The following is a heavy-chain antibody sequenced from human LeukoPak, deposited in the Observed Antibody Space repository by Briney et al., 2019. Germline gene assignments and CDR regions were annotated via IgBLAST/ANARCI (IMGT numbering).Heavy chain of an antibody. CDR2: ISWNSGSI. Sequence: GRSLRLSCAASGFTFSSYAMHWVRQAPGKGLEWVSGISWNSGSIGYADSVKGRFTISRDNAKNSLYLQMNSLRAEDTALYYCAEVTGIAVAGSYYFDYWGQGTLVTVSS. CDR1: GFTFSSYA. V-gene: IGHV3-9*01. J-gene: IGHJ4*02. CDR3: AEVTGIAVAGSYYFDY. D-gene: IGHD6-19*01.